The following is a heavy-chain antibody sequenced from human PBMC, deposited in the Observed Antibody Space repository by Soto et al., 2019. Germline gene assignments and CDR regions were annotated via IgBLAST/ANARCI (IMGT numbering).Heavy chain of an antibody. D-gene: IGHD3-10*01. CDR1: GYSISAYY. CDR2: IDPKHGGT. Sequence: QVQLVQSGTEVKKPGASVKVSCQASGYSISAYYIHWVRQAPGQGLEWMGWIDPKHGGTVSAQKFQGRLTMTRDTSISTVYMDLSGLTSDDTALYYCGRDDYGIFPYWGQGSLVTVSS. CDR3: GRDDYGIFPY. V-gene: IGHV1-2*02. J-gene: IGHJ4*02.